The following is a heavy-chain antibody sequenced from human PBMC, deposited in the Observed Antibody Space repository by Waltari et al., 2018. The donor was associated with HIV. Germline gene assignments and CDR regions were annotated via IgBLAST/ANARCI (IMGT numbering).Heavy chain of an antibody. J-gene: IGHJ4*02. CDR3: AKDRSSSWTDFDY. V-gene: IGHV3-9*01. CDR2: ISWNSGSI. Sequence: EVQLVESGGGLVQPGRSLSLSCAASGFTFDDYAMHWVRQAPGKGLEWCSGISWNSGSIGYADSVKGRFTISRDNAKISLYLQMNSLRAEDTALYYCAKDRSSSWTDFDYWGQGTLVTVSS. CDR1: GFTFDDYA. D-gene: IGHD6-13*01.